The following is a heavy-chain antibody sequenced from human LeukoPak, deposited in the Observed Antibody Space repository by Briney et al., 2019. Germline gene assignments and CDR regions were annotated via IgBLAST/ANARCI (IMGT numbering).Heavy chain of an antibody. Sequence: PGGSLRLSCAASGFTFSSYSMNWVRQAPGKGLEWVSSISSSSSYIYYADSVKGRFTISRDNAKNSLYLQMNSLRAEDTAVYYCAAYSGSVRRYFDLWGRGTLVTVSS. J-gene: IGHJ2*01. CDR2: ISSSSSYI. CDR3: AAYSGSVRRYFDL. D-gene: IGHD6-6*01. CDR1: GFTFSSYS. V-gene: IGHV3-21*01.